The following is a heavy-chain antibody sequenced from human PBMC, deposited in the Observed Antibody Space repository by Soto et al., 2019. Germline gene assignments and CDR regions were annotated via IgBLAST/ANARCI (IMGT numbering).Heavy chain of an antibody. J-gene: IGHJ5*02. V-gene: IGHV4-30-4*01. CDR3: ARVVPAAILHWFDP. CDR2: IYYSGST. Sequence: SETLSLTCTVSGGSISSGDYYWSWIRQPPGKGLEWIGYIYYSGSTYYNPSLKSRVTISVDTSKNQFSLKLSSVTAADTAVYYCARVVPAAILHWFDPWGQGTLVTVS. D-gene: IGHD2-2*01. CDR1: GGSISSGDYY.